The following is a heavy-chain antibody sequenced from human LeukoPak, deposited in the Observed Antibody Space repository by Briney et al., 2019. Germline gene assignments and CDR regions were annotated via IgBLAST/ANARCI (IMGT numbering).Heavy chain of an antibody. CDR2: IWYDGSNK. V-gene: IGHV3-33*08. CDR1: GFTSSDYG. D-gene: IGHD3-3*01. CDR3: ARSLYYDFWSGYYRNYGMDV. Sequence: GRSLRLSCAASGFTSSDYGMHWVRQAPGKGLEWVAVIWYDGSNKYYADSVKGRFTISRDNSKNTLYLQMNSLRAEDTAVYYCARSLYYDFWSGYYRNYGMDVWGQGTTVTVSS. J-gene: IGHJ6*02.